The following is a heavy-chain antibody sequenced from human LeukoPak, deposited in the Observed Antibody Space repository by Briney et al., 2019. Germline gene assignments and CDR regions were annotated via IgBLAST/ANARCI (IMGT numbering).Heavy chain of an antibody. V-gene: IGHV1-8*01. CDR2: MNLNNGNA. D-gene: IGHD3-16*01. CDR3: ARGIGVHSYYLGY. J-gene: IGHJ4*02. Sequence: ASVKVSCKASGYTFTNYNINWVRQATGQGLEWVGWMNLNNGNAAYAQRFQGRVTMTRSTSISTAYMELSSLRSEDTAVYYCARGIGVHSYYLGYWGQGTLVAVSS. CDR1: GYTFTNYN.